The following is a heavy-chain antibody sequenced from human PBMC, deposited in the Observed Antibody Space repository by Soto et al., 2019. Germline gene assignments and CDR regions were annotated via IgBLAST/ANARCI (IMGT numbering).Heavy chain of an antibody. CDR2: IKSDGSST. CDR3: ARSGWFDP. Sequence: GGSLRLSCAASGFTFSTYWMHWVRQAPGKGLVWVSRIKSDGSSTSYADSVKGRFTISRDNAKNTLYLQMNSLRFEDTAVYYCARSGWFDPWGQGTLVTVSS. J-gene: IGHJ5*02. V-gene: IGHV3-74*01. CDR1: GFTFSTYW.